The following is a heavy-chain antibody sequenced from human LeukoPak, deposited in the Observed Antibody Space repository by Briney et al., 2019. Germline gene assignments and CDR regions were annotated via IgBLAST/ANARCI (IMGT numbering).Heavy chain of an antibody. V-gene: IGHV4-39*07. CDR2: IYHSGST. J-gene: IGHJ4*02. CDR1: GGSISSSSYY. D-gene: IGHD6-13*01. CDR3: ARVSSSWYYFDY. Sequence: TSETLSLTCTVSGGSISSSSYYWGWIRQPPGKGLEWIGSIYHSGSTYYNPSLKSRVTISVDRSKNQFSLKLSSVTAADTAVYYCARVSSSWYYFDYWGQGTLVTVSS.